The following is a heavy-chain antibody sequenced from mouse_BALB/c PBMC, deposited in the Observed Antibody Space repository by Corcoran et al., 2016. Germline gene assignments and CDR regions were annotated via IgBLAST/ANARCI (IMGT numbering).Heavy chain of an antibody. Sequence: VQLQQSGAELVKPGASVKLSCKASGYTFTEYTIHWVKQRDGQGLEWIGWFYPRIKTTKYNEKFKDKATLAADKSSSAVYMELSSLTSEDSAVYFGARYAYSRDGEFAYWGQGTLVTVSA. D-gene: IGHD2-14*01. CDR2: FYPRIKTT. CDR1: GYTFTEYT. J-gene: IGHJ3*01. V-gene: IGHV1-62-2*01. CDR3: ARYAYSRDGEFAY.